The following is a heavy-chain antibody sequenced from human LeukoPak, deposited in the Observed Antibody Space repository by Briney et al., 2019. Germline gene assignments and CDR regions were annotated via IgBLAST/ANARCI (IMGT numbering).Heavy chain of an antibody. D-gene: IGHD3-16*02. J-gene: IGHJ4*02. CDR2: ISGSGGST. CDR1: GFTFSSYA. Sequence: GGSLRLSCAASGFTFSSYAMSWVRQAPGKGLEWVSAISGSGGSTYYADSVKGRFTISRDNSKNTLYLQMNSLRAEDTAVYYCAKDLLYSDVWGSYRPNPLDYWGQGTLVTVSS. CDR3: AKDLLYSDVWGSYRPNPLDY. V-gene: IGHV3-23*01.